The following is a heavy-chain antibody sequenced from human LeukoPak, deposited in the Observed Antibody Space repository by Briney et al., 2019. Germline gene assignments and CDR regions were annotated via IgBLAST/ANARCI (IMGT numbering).Heavy chain of an antibody. J-gene: IGHJ4*02. Sequence: SETLSLTCTVSGGSISSSSYYWGWIRQPPGKGLEWIGGIYYSGSTYYNPSLKSRVTISVDTSKNQFSLKLSSVTAADTAVYYCARGEYSDKLLFDYWGQGTLVTVSS. CDR3: ARGEYSDKLLFDY. D-gene: IGHD2-21*02. V-gene: IGHV4-39*07. CDR2: IYYSGST. CDR1: GGSISSSSYY.